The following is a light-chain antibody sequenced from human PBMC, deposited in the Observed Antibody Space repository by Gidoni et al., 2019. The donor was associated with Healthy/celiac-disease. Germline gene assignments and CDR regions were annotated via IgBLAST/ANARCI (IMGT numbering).Light chain of an antibody. CDR2: LGS. CDR1: QSLLHSNGYNY. J-gene: IGKJ3*01. Sequence: DIVMTQSPLSLPVTPGEPASISCRSSQSLLHSNGYNYLDWYLQKPGQSPQLLIYLGSNRASGVPDRLSGSGSGTDVTLKISRVEAEDVGVYYCMQALQTPFTFGPGTKVDIK. V-gene: IGKV2-28*01. CDR3: MQALQTPFT.